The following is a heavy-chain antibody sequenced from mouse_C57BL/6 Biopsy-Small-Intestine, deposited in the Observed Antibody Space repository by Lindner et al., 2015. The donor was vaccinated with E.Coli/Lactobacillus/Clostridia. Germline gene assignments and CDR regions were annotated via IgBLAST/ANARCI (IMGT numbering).Heavy chain of an antibody. Sequence: VKVSCKTSGYTFPNYAINWVRQAPGQGLEWMGWINTNTGNPTYAQGFTGRFVFSLDTSVSTAYLQISSLKADDTAVYYCARDTKTLGYSYGFDPWGQGTLVTVSS. CDR3: ARDTKTLGYSYGFDP. CDR1: GYTFPNYA. D-gene: IGHD2-2*01. V-gene: IGHV9-3*02. J-gene: IGHJ4*01. CDR2: INTNTGNP.